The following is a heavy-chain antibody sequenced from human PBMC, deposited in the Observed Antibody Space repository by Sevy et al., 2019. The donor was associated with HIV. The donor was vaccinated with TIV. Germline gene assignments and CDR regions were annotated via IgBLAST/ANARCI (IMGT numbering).Heavy chain of an antibody. CDR3: ARDCNSATCLWGLDV. J-gene: IGHJ6*02. V-gene: IGHV3-7*01. CDR1: GFTFNRYW. D-gene: IGHD1-26*01. CDR2: IKLDGSEK. Sequence: GGSLILSCAASGFTFNRYWMSWVRHAPGKGLQWVANIKLDGSEKYYLDSVRGRFTISRDNAKNSLYLQMNSLRAEDTAVYYCARDCNSATCLWGLDVWGLGTTVTVSS.